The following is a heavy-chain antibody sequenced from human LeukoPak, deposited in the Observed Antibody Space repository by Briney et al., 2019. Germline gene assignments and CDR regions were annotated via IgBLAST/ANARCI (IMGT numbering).Heavy chain of an antibody. CDR1: GFTFSSYA. CDR3: ARGLQLWLFCFDY. CDR2: ISYDGSNK. J-gene: IGHJ4*02. D-gene: IGHD5-18*01. Sequence: GSLRLFCAASGFTFSSYAMHWVRQAPGKGLEWVAVISYDGSNKYYADSVKGRFTISRDNSKNTLYLQMNSLRAEDTAVYYCARGLQLWLFCFDYWGQGTLVTVSS. V-gene: IGHV3-30*01.